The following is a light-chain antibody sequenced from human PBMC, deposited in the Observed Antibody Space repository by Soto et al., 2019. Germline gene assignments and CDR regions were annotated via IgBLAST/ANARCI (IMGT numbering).Light chain of an antibody. J-gene: IGLJ2*01. CDR3: QVWDSSSDHVV. CDR1: NIGSKS. Sequence: SYELTQPPSVSLAPGQTARITCGGNNIGSKSVHWYQQKPGQAPVLGVYDDRDRPSGIPERFSGSNSGNTATLTISRVEAGDEADYYCQVWDSSSDHVVFGGGTKLTVL. CDR2: DDR. V-gene: IGLV3-21*02.